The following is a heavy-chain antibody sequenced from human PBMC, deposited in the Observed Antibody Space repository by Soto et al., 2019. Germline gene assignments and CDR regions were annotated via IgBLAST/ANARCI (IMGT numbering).Heavy chain of an antibody. CDR2: IYKSATT. CDR3: ARGRYCLTGRCFPNWFDS. D-gene: IGHD2-15*01. CDR1: GDSISSVDYF. Sequence: QVQLVESGPGLVKTSQTLSLTCSVSGDSISSVDYFWAWIRQPPGQALEYIGYIYKSATTYYNPSFESRVAISLDTSKSQFSLNVTSVTAADTAVYFCARGRYCLTGRCFPNWFDSWGQGTLVAVSS. J-gene: IGHJ5*01. V-gene: IGHV4-30-4*01.